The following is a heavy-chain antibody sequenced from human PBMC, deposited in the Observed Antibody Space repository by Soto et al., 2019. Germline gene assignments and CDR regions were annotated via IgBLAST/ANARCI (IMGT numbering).Heavy chain of an antibody. CDR2: ITGGGDNT. J-gene: IGHJ4*02. Sequence: EVQLSESGGGLVQPGGSLRLSCAASGFTFSSYAMTWVRQAPSKGLEWVSVITGGGDNTYYADSVKGRFTISRDNSRNTVYRQVNSLRAEDTAIYYCAKGVGIAAHKALDYWGQGTLVTVSS. CDR1: GFTFSSYA. V-gene: IGHV3-23*01. D-gene: IGHD6-13*01. CDR3: AKGVGIAAHKALDY.